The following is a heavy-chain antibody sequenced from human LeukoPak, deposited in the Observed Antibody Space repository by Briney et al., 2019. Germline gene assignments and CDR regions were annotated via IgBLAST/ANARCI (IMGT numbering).Heavy chain of an antibody. V-gene: IGHV1-69*04. CDR3: ATTYCGGDCAYYYYGMDV. CDR1: GGTFSSYA. CDR2: IIPIIGIA. D-gene: IGHD2-21*02. J-gene: IGHJ6*02. Sequence: SVKVSCKASGGTFSSYAISWVRQAPGQGLEWMGRIIPIIGIANYAQKFQGRVTITADKSTSTAYMELSSLRSEDTAVYYCATTYCGGDCAYYYYGMDVWGQGTTVTVSS.